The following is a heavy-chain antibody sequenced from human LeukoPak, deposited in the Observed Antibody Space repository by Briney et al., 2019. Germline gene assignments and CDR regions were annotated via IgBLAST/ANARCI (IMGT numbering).Heavy chain of an antibody. Sequence: GGSLRLSCAASGFTFSNYAMNWVRQAPGKGLEWVSAISGSGGSTYYADSVKGRFTISRDNSKNTLFLLMSSLRAEDTAVYYCAKDTGIGAVAGTYFDYWGQGTLATVSS. D-gene: IGHD6-19*01. CDR1: GFTFSNYA. CDR3: AKDTGIGAVAGTYFDY. CDR2: ISGSGGST. J-gene: IGHJ4*02. V-gene: IGHV3-23*01.